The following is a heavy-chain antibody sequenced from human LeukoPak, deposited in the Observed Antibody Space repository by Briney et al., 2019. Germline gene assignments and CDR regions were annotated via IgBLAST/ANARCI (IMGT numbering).Heavy chain of an antibody. CDR2: ISGSGGST. D-gene: IGHD2-8*01. Sequence: GGSLRLSCAASGFTFNNYAMSWVRQAPGKGLEWVSTISGSGGSTYYADSVKGRFTISRDNSDNTLYLQMNSLRDEDTAMYYCAKEGTRMASSYFDHWGQGTLITVSS. CDR1: GFTFNNYA. V-gene: IGHV3-23*01. CDR3: AKEGTRMASSYFDH. J-gene: IGHJ4*02.